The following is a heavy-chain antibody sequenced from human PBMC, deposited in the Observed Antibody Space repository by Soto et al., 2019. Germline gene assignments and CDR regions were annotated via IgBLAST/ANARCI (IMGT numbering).Heavy chain of an antibody. Sequence: QVQLVESGGGVVQPGRSLRLSCAASGFTFSSYGMQWVRQAPGKGLEWVAVISYDGSNKYYADSVKDRFTISRDNSKSTLYLQMNSLRADDTAVYYCVAGQYFFDYCGQGTLVIVSS. CDR1: GFTFSSYG. J-gene: IGHJ4*02. D-gene: IGHD6-19*01. V-gene: IGHV3-30*03. CDR3: VAGQYFFDY. CDR2: ISYDGSNK.